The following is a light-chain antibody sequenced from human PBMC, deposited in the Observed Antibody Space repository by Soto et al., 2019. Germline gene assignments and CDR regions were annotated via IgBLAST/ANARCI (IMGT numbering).Light chain of an antibody. Sequence: QSVLTQPPSASGTPGQRVTISCSGSSSNIGSNYVYWYQQLPGTAPKLLIYNNNQRPSGVPDLFSGSKSGTSASLAISGLRSEYVADYYWAAWEASLNLVFGGGTKLTVL. CDR3: AAWEASLNLV. CDR1: SSNIGSNY. CDR2: NNN. J-gene: IGLJ2*01. V-gene: IGLV1-47*02.